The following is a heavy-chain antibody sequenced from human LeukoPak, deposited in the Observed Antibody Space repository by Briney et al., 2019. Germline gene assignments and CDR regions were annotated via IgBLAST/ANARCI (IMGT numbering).Heavy chain of an antibody. CDR3: ARGQFTMVRGVLPPLGY. Sequence: ASVKVSCKASGYTFTSYGISWVRQAPGQGLEWMGWMNPNSGNTGYAQKFQGRVTMTRNTSISTAYMELSSLRSEDTAVYYCARGQFTMVRGVLPPLGYWGQGTLVTVSS. D-gene: IGHD3-10*01. CDR2: MNPNSGNT. CDR1: GYTFTSYG. J-gene: IGHJ4*02. V-gene: IGHV1-8*02.